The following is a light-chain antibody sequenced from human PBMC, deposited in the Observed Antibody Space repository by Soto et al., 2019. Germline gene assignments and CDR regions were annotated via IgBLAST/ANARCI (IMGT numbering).Light chain of an antibody. CDR2: EVS. J-gene: IGLJ1*01. CDR1: SSDVVGYNY. CDR3: SSHTSYSTRV. V-gene: IGLV2-14*01. Sequence: QSALTQPASVSGSPGQSIAISCTGTSSDVVGYNYVSWYQQHSGKAPKLMIHEVSNRPSGISDRFSGSKSGNTASLTISGLQAHDEADYYCSSHTSYSTRVFGTGTKVTVL.